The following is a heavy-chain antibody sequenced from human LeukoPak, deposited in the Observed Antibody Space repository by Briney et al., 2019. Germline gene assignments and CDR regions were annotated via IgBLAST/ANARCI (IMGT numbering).Heavy chain of an antibody. V-gene: IGHV3-7*03. CDR2: IKEDGSQK. J-gene: IGHJ4*02. CDR3: ARDSRYDSSGLDY. CDR1: GFTFNNYW. D-gene: IGHD3-22*01. Sequence: HPGGSLRLSCAASGFTFNNYWMSWFRQAPGKGLEWVANIKEDGSQKYYVDSVKGRFTISRDNAKNSLYLQMNSLRAEDTAVYYCARDSRYDSSGLDYWGQGTLVTVSS.